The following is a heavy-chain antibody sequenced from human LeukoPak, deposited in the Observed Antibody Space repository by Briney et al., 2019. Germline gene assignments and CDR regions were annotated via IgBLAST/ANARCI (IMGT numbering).Heavy chain of an antibody. D-gene: IGHD2/OR15-2a*01. CDR1: GYTFSSYG. V-gene: IGHV1-18*01. CDR3: ARTRIGEYVIRY. J-gene: IGHJ4*02. Sequence: ASVKVSCKASGYTFSSYGVSWVRQAPGQGLEWRGWISADNCNTNYAQKLQGRVTMTTDTSTSTAYMELRSVRSDDTAVYYCARTRIGEYVIRYWGQGTLVTVSS. CDR2: ISADNCNT.